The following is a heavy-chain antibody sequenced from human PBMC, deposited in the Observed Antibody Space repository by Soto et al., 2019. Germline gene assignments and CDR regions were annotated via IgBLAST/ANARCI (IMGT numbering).Heavy chain of an antibody. V-gene: IGHV4-34*01. J-gene: IGHJ6*02. Sequence: SETLSLTCAVYGGSFSGYYWSWIRQPPGKGLEWIGEINHSGSANYNPSLKSRVTISVDTSKNQFSLKLSSVTAADTAVYYCARVIRVFGGYDRGMDVWGQGTTVTVSS. CDR1: GGSFSGYY. CDR2: INHSGSA. D-gene: IGHD5-12*01. CDR3: ARVIRVFGGYDRGMDV.